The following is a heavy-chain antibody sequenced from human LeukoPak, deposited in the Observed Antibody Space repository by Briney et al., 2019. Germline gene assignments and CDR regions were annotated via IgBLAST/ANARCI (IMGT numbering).Heavy chain of an antibody. CDR1: GGSFRGYY. J-gene: IGHJ6*03. CDR3: ARGEYYYYYYMDV. V-gene: IGHV4-34*01. Sequence: SETLSLTCAVYGGSFRGYYWSWIRQPPGKGLEWIGEINHSGSTNYNPSLKSRVTISVDTSKNQFSLKLSSVTAADTAVYYCARGEYYYYYYMDVWGKGTTVTVSS. CDR2: INHSGST.